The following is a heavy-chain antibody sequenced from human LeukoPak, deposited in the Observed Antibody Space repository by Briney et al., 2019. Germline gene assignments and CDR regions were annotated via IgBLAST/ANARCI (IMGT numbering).Heavy chain of an antibody. D-gene: IGHD1-1*01. CDR1: GFTFSSYS. CDR2: ISSSSSYI. Sequence: GGSLRLSXAASGFTFSSYSMNWVRQAPGKGLEWVSSISSSSSYIYYADSVKGRFTISRDNAKNSLYLQMNSLRAEDTAVYYCARDLAGGSAFDIWGQGTMVTVSS. J-gene: IGHJ3*02. CDR3: ARDLAGGSAFDI. V-gene: IGHV3-21*01.